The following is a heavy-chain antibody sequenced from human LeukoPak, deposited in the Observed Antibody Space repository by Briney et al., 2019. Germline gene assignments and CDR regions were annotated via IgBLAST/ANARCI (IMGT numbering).Heavy chain of an antibody. CDR3: AREESSSSQYYFDY. D-gene: IGHD6-13*01. Sequence: VASVKVSCKASGYTFTGYYMHWVRQAPGQGLEWMGRIIPILGIANYAQKFQGRVTITADKSTSTAYMELSSLRSEDTAVYYCAREESSSSQYYFDYWGQGTLVTVSS. CDR2: IIPILGIA. CDR1: GYTFTGYY. J-gene: IGHJ4*02. V-gene: IGHV1-69*04.